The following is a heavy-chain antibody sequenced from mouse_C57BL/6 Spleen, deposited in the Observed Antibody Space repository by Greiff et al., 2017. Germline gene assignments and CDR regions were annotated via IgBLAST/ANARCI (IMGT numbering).Heavy chain of an antibody. D-gene: IGHD1-1*01. CDR3: ARAAYYYGSRGWYFDV. CDR2: ISDGGSYT. Sequence: EVQLVESGGGLVKPGGSLKLSCAASGFTFSSYAMSWVRQTPEKRLEWVATISDGGSYTYYPDNVKGRFTISRDNAKNNLYLQMSHLKSEDTAMYYCARAAYYYGSRGWYFDVWGTGTTVTVSS. CDR1: GFTFSSYA. J-gene: IGHJ1*03. V-gene: IGHV5-4*01.